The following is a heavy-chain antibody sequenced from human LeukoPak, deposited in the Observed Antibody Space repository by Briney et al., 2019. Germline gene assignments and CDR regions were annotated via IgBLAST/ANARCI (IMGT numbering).Heavy chain of an antibody. D-gene: IGHD3-16*01. CDR2: IKEDGSEY. Sequence: PGGSLRLSCAASGFTFSSSWMTWVPQAPGKGREWVGNIKEDGSEYNYVDSVKVRFTISRDNAKKSLYLQMNSLRAEDTAVYYCARDSAYFRCDYWGQGTLVTVSS. V-gene: IGHV3-7*01. CDR1: GFTFSSSW. J-gene: IGHJ4*02. CDR3: ARDSAYFRCDY.